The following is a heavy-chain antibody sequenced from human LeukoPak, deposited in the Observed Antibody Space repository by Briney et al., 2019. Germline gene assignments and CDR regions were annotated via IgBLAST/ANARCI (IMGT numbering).Heavy chain of an antibody. CDR2: IYYSGST. CDR1: GGSISSYY. V-gene: IGHV4-59*12. J-gene: IGHJ4*02. Sequence: SETLSLTCTVSGGSISSYYWSWIRQPPGKGLEWIGYIYYSGSTNYNPSLKSRVTISVDTSKNQFSLKLSSVTAADTAVYYCARVAVGATTVRGSLDIVLDYWGQGTLVTVSS. CDR3: ARVAVGATTVRGSLDIVLDY. D-gene: IGHD1-26*01.